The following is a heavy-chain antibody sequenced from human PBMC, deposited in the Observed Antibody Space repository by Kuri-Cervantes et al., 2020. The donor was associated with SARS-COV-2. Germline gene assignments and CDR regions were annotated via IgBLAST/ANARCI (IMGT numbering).Heavy chain of an antibody. CDR1: GYTLTELS. CDR3: ARDHPIAVAGTVREYGMDV. CDR2: FDPEDGET. J-gene: IGHJ6*01. D-gene: IGHD6-19*01. Sequence: ASVPVSCKVSGYTLTELSRHWVRQAPGKGLEWMGGFDPEDGETIYAQKFQGRVTMTEDTSTDTAYMELSRLRSDDTAVYYLARDHPIAVAGTVREYGMDVWGQGTTVTCYS. V-gene: IGHV1-24*01.